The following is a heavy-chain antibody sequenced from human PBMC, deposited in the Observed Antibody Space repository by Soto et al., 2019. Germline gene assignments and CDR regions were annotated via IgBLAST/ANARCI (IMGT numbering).Heavy chain of an antibody. J-gene: IGHJ4*02. Sequence: QVQLVESGGGVVQPGRSLRLSCAASGLTFSSYGMHWVRQAPGKGLEWVAVIWSDGSNKYYADSVKGRFTLSRDNSKNTLYLQMNSLRVEDTAVYYCASAAGAYDNWGQGALVTVSS. CDR3: ASAAGAYDN. D-gene: IGHD1-26*01. V-gene: IGHV3-33*01. CDR2: IWSDGSNK. CDR1: GLTFSSYG.